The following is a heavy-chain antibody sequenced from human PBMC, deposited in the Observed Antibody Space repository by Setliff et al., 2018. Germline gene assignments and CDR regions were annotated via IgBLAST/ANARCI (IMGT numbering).Heavy chain of an antibody. CDR3: RQAVVGRDVFDI. CDR1: GGSFDTYY. CDR2: INHSGSG. J-gene: IGHJ3*02. D-gene: IGHD1-1*01. V-gene: IGHV4-34*01. Sequence: PSETLSLTCSVYGGSFDTYYWSWIRQPPGKGLEWFGEINHSGSGDYKPSFKSRVTISVDTSKKQFSLTLTSVTAADTALYYCRQAVVGRDVFDIWGQGTVVTVS.